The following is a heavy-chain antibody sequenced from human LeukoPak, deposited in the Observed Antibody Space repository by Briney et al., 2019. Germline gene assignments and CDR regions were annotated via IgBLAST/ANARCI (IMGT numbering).Heavy chain of an antibody. CDR1: GYTFTIYY. CDR2: INPSGGST. CDR3: ARGGYFDY. J-gene: IGHJ4*02. Sequence: ASVKVSCKASGYTFTIYYMHRVRQAPGQGLEWMGIINPSGGSTSYAQKFQGRVTRTRNTSISTAYMELSSLRSEDTAVYYCARGGYFDYWGQGTLVTVPS. D-gene: IGHD3-16*01. V-gene: IGHV1-46*01.